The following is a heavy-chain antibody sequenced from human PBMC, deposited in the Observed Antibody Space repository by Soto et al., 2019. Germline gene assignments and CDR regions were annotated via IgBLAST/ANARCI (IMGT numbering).Heavy chain of an antibody. Sequence: PGGSLRLSCAASGFTFSSHAMSWVRQAPGKWLEWVSAISGSGGSTYYADSVKGRFTISRDNSKNTLYLQMNSLRAEDTAVYYCAKAWSMNAYYYYYGMDVWGQGXTVTVYS. D-gene: IGHD2-8*02. V-gene: IGHV3-23*01. CDR2: ISGSGGST. CDR3: AKAWSMNAYYYYYGMDV. J-gene: IGHJ6*02. CDR1: GFTFSSHA.